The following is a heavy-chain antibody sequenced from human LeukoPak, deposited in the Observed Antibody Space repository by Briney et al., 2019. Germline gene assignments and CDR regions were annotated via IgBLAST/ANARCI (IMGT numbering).Heavy chain of an antibody. V-gene: IGHV3-30*12. CDR3: AGKVASGY. Sequence: PGGSLRLSCAASGFTFGSYGMHWVRQSPGKGLEWVAVISSDGNTRYYADSVQGRFTISRDNSKNTLDLQMNSLRAEDTAVYYCAGKVASGYWGQGTLVTVSS. CDR1: GFTFGSYG. CDR2: ISSDGNTR. D-gene: IGHD5-12*01. J-gene: IGHJ4*02.